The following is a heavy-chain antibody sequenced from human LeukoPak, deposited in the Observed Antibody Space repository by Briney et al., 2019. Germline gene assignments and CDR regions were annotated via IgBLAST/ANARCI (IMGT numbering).Heavy chain of an antibody. CDR3: ARGGWNYEGSGEFDP. J-gene: IGHJ5*02. Sequence: SETLSLTCTVSGYSISSGYYWGWIRQPPGKGLEWIGSIYHSGSTYYNPFLKSRVTISVDTSKNQFSLKLSSVTAADTAVYYCARGGWNYEGSGEFDPWGQGTLVTVSS. D-gene: IGHD1-7*01. CDR2: IYHSGST. CDR1: GYSISSGYY. V-gene: IGHV4-38-2*02.